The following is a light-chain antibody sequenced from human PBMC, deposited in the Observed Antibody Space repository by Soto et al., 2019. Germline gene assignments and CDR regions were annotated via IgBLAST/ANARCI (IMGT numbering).Light chain of an antibody. V-gene: IGLV1-44*01. CDR2: SNN. J-gene: IGLJ3*02. CDR1: SSNIGSNT. Sequence: TQPPSVSETPGQRVTISCSGSSSNIGSNTVNWYQQLPGTAPKLLIYSNNQRPSGVPDRFSGSKSGTSASLAISGLQSEDEADYYCAAWDDSLNGWVFGGGTKLTVL. CDR3: AAWDDSLNGWV.